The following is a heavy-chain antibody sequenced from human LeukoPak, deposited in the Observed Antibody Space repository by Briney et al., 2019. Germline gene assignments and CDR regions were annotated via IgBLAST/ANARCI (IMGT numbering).Heavy chain of an antibody. CDR2: IISSGGST. D-gene: IGHD3-16*01. CDR1: GFTFSRYA. CDR3: VRVDGPLGY. J-gene: IGHJ4*02. V-gene: IGHV3-23*01. Sequence: GGSLRLSCAASGFTFSRYAMSWVRQAPGKGLEWVSVIISSGGSTYYADSVKGRFTISRDNSKNTVYLQMNSLRAEDTAVYYCVRVDGPLGYWGQGTLVTVSS.